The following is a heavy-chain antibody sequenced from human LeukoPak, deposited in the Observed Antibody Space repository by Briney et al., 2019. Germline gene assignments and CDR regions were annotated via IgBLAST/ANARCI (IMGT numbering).Heavy chain of an antibody. D-gene: IGHD5-18*01. CDR1: GYTFTVYY. CDR3: ARDLVDTAMIANWFDP. J-gene: IGHJ5*02. Sequence: ASVNVSCKASGYTFTVYYMHWVRQAPGQGLEWMGWINPNSGGTNYAQKFQGRVTMTRDTSISTAYMELSRLRSDDTAVYYCARDLVDTAMIANWFDPWGQGTLVTVSS. CDR2: INPNSGGT. V-gene: IGHV1-2*02.